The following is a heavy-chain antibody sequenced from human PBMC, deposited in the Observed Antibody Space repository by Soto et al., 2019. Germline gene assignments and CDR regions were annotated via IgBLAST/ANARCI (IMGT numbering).Heavy chain of an antibody. CDR1: GYSISSSNW. CDR3: ARDKITGLFDY. J-gene: IGHJ4*02. V-gene: IGHV4-28*03. D-gene: IGHD2-8*02. Sequence: PSETLSLTCAVSGYSISSSNWWGWIRQPPGKGLEWIGYIYYSGSTYYNPSLKSRVTMSVDTSKNQFSLKLTSVTAADTAVYYCARDKITGLFDYWGQGTLVTVS. CDR2: IYYSGST.